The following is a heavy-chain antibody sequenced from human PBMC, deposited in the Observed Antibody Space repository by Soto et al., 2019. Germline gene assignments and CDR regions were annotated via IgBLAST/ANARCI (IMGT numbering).Heavy chain of an antibody. J-gene: IGHJ4*02. V-gene: IGHV4-28*01. CDR1: GYSISSSNW. CDR3: ARRDIKGLIDY. CDR2: IYYSGTT. Sequence: SETLSLTCTVSGYSISSSNWWGWIRQPPGKGLEWIGYIYYSGTTYYNPSLKSRVTMSVDTSKNQFSLKLTSVTAVDTAVYYCARRDIKGLIDYWGQGTLVTVSS.